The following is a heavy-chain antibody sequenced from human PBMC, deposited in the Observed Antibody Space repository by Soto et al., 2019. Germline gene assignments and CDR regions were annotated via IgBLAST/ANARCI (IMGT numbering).Heavy chain of an antibody. Sequence: SETLSLTCTVSGGSISSSSYYWGWIRQPPGKGLEWIGSIYYSGSTYYNPSLKSRVTISVDTSKNQFSLKLSSVTAADTAVYYCARQGGEGDYDFWSGYEGDYGMDVWGQGTTVTVSS. D-gene: IGHD3-3*01. CDR2: IYYSGST. J-gene: IGHJ6*02. V-gene: IGHV4-39*01. CDR3: ARQGGEGDYDFWSGYEGDYGMDV. CDR1: GGSISSSSYY.